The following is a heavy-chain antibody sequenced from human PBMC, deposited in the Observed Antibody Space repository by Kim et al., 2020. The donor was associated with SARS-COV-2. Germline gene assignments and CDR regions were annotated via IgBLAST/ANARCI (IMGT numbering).Heavy chain of an antibody. CDR3: ARDKARDSRPNLDF. CDR2: ISDDGSNK. Sequence: GGSLRLSCAASGFTFSNYAMHWVRQAPGKGLEWVAVISDDGSNKYSADSVKGRFTISRDNSRSTLYLQMNRLRSDDTALYYCARDKARDSRPNLDFWGQGTLVTVSS. V-gene: IGHV3-30-3*01. J-gene: IGHJ4*02. CDR1: GFTFSNYA.